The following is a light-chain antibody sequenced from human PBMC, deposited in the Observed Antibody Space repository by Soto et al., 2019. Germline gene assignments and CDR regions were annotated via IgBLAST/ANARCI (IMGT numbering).Light chain of an antibody. Sequence: EIVLTQSPATLSVSPGERATLSCRASQSVSTYLAWYQQRPGQAPRLLIYDASSRATDIPARFSGSGSGTDFSPITSSREPAEVVADYCQQRKSSSPTVTFGQGTRLEI. CDR2: DAS. CDR3: QQRKSSSPTVT. CDR1: QSVSTY. V-gene: IGKV3-11*01. J-gene: IGKJ5*01.